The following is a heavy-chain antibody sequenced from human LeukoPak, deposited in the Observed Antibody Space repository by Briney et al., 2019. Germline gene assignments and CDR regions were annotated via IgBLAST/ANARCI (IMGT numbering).Heavy chain of an antibody. CDR1: GYTFTGYY. J-gene: IGHJ1*01. D-gene: IGHD6-19*01. CDR2: LHPNSGGT. CDR3: ARLAAVPG. Sequence: ASVRVSCKASGYTFTGYYLHWVRQAPGQGVEWVGWLHPNSGGTNYAQKFQGRVTMTRDTSISTAYMELSSLRSDDTAVYYCARLAAVPGWGQGTLVTVSS. V-gene: IGHV1-2*02.